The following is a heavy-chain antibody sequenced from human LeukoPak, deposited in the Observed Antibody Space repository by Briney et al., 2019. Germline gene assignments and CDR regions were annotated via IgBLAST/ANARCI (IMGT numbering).Heavy chain of an antibody. CDR1: GGSISSYY. CDR2: IYYSGST. Sequence: SETLSLTCTVSGGSISSYYWSWIRQPPGKGLEWIGYIYYSGSTNYNPSLKSRVTISVDTSKNQFSLKLSSVTAADTAVYYCARDGYSSSSAINYYYYYMDVWGKGTTVTVSS. V-gene: IGHV4-59*01. J-gene: IGHJ6*03. CDR3: ARDGYSSSSAINYYYYYMDV. D-gene: IGHD6-13*01.